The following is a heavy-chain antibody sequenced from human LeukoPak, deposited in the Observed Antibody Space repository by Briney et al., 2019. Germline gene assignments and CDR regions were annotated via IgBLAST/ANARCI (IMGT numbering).Heavy chain of an antibody. CDR3: ARAPRRYSSSWYFDY. V-gene: IGHV4-4*07. CDR1: GGSMNSYF. D-gene: IGHD6-13*01. CDR2: IYTSGST. Sequence: SETLSLTCIVSGGSMNSYFWNWIRQPAGKGLEWIGRIYTSGSTNYNPSLTSRVTISVDTSKNQFSLKLSSVTAADTAVYYCARAPRRYSSSWYFDYWGQGTLVTVSS. J-gene: IGHJ4*02.